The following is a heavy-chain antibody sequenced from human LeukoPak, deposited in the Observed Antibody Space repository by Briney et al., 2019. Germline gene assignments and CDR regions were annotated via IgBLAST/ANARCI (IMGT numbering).Heavy chain of an antibody. D-gene: IGHD3-10*01. CDR2: IYYSGST. Sequence: SQTLSLTCTVSGGSISSSSYYWSWIRQPPGKGLEWIGYIYYSGSTYYNPSLKSRVTISVDTSKNQFSLKLSSVTAADTAVYYCASGAMVRGVIPRIDFWGQGTMVTVSS. J-gene: IGHJ4*02. CDR1: GGSISSSSYY. V-gene: IGHV4-30-4*08. CDR3: ASGAMVRGVIPRIDF.